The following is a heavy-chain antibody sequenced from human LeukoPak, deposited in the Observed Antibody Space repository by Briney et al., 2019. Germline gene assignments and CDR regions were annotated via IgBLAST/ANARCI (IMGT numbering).Heavy chain of an antibody. J-gene: IGHJ4*02. D-gene: IGHD2/OR15-2a*01. CDR3: ARVSMAGRYYFDY. CDR2: IYYSGST. Sequence: TSETLSLTCTVSGGSISSYYCSWIRQSPGKGLEWIGYIYYSGSTNYNPSLKSRVTISVDTSKNQFSLKLSSVTAADTAVYYCARVSMAGRYYFDYWGQGTLVTVSS. V-gene: IGHV4-59*08. CDR1: GGSISSYY.